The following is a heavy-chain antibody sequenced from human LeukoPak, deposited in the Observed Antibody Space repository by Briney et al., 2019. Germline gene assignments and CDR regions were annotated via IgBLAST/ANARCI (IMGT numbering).Heavy chain of an antibody. V-gene: IGHV3-23*01. CDR3: AKARYYGSGYYYYYMDV. CDR2: ISGRGGST. Sequence: GGSLRLSCPASASTFIIYWMSWVRQAPGRGLEWVSAISGRGGSTYYADSVKGRFTISRDNSKNTLYLQTNSLRAEDTVVYYCAKARYYGSGYYYYYMDVWGKGTTV. CDR1: ASTFIIYW. J-gene: IGHJ6*03. D-gene: IGHD3-10*01.